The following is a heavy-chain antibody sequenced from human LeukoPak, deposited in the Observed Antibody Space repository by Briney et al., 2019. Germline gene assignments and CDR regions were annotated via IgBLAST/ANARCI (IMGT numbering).Heavy chain of an antibody. J-gene: IGHJ3*02. CDR2: IHYSGST. CDR3: AREGMGAFDI. Sequence: PSETLSLTCTVSGGSISSYYWSWIRQPPGKGLEWIGYIHYSGSTNYNPSLKSRVTISVDTSKNQFSLKLSSVTAADTAVYYCAREGMGAFDIWGQGTMVTVSS. V-gene: IGHV4-59*01. CDR1: GGSISSYY. D-gene: IGHD6-13*01.